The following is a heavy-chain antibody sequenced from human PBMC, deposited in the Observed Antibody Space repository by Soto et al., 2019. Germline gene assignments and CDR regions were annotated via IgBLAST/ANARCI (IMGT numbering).Heavy chain of an antibody. Sequence: SQTLSLTCAISGDSVSSNHATWDWIRQSPSRGLEWLGRTYYRSKWYYDYALSVKSRITINPDTSNNQLSLQLNSVTPDDTAGYYCVKLIDNNWLDSWGQGTLVTLAS. J-gene: IGHJ5*01. V-gene: IGHV6-1*01. CDR1: GDSVSSNHAT. D-gene: IGHD3-16*01. CDR2: TYYRSKWYY. CDR3: VKLIDNNWLDS.